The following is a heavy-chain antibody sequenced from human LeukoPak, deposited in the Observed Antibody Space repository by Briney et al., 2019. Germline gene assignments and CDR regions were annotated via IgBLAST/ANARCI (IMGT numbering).Heavy chain of an antibody. J-gene: IGHJ5*02. D-gene: IGHD2-2*01. CDR2: IYNSGST. V-gene: IGHV4-59*01. CDR3: ARVVVVPAAMSWFDP. CDR1: GGSISSYY. Sequence: PSETLSLTCTVSGGSISSYYWSWIRQPPGTGLEWIGYIYNSGSTNYNTSLKSRVTISVDTSKNQFLLKLSSVTAADTAVYYCARVVVVPAAMSWFDPWGQGTLVTVSS.